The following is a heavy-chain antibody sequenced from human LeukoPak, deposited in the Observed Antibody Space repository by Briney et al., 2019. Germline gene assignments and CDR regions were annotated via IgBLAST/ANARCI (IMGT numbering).Heavy chain of an antibody. Sequence: PGGCLRLSCAASGFTFSTYWISSGRQAPGKGLEWVANIKQEGREKTYVASVKGRFTISRDNATNSLYLQMISLRAEDTAVYYCANYYDSSGYYSWGQGALVTVSS. CDR2: IKQEGREK. CDR3: ANYYDSSGYYS. V-gene: IGHV3-7*02. CDR1: GFTFSTYW. D-gene: IGHD3-22*01. J-gene: IGHJ4*02.